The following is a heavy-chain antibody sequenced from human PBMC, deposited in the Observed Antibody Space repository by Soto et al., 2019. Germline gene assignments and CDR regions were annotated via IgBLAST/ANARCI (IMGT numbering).Heavy chain of an antibody. CDR3: AKDRVGGTFYTPLGF. J-gene: IGHJ4*02. CDR1: GFNFDNYG. Sequence: QVQLVESGGGVVQPGGSLRLSCQASGFNFDNYGMHWVRQAPGKGLEWVAVITYDGSNKYYADSVKGRFTISRDNSKNTLSLHLNTLKPEDTVVYHCAKDRVGGTFYTPLGFWGQGTLVTVSS. V-gene: IGHV3-30*18. D-gene: IGHD1-7*01. CDR2: ITYDGSNK.